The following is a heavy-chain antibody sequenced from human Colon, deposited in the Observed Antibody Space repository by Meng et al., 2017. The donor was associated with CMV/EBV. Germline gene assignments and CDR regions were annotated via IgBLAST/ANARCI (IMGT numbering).Heavy chain of an antibody. D-gene: IGHD3-10*01. Sequence: GGSLRLSCAASGFTLSAFAMGWVRQAPGKGLEWVSSVYYGGTTHYADSVKGRFTISRDTSMDTLYLQLNNLRVEDTAVYYCAKGSSEFLYYGMDVWGQGTTVTVSS. CDR3: AKGSSEFLYYGMDV. CDR1: GFTLSAFA. J-gene: IGHJ6*02. CDR2: YYGGTT. V-gene: IGHV3-23*01.